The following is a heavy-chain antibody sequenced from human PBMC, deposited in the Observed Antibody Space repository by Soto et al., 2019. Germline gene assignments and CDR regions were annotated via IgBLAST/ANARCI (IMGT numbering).Heavy chain of an antibody. J-gene: IGHJ6*02. D-gene: IGHD6-6*01. CDR1: GDMFRNSA. V-gene: IGHV1-69*01. Sequence: QVQLVQSGAEVKRPGSSVKVSCKASGDMFRNSAFSWVRQAPGQGLAWMGVIIPLFRKTDVAQKFQGRVNFTADEATSSLYMEVSSLTSEDTAVYYCAIARLSNGYPNISFFYGLDVWGQGTTITVSS. CDR2: IIPLFRKT. CDR3: AIARLSNGYPNISFFYGLDV.